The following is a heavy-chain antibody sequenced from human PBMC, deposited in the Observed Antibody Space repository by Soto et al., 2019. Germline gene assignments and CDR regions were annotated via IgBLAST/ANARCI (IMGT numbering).Heavy chain of an antibody. CDR2: ISGSGGST. CDR1: GFTFSSYA. D-gene: IGHD2-2*01. Sequence: GGSLRLSCAASGFTFSSYAMSWVRQAPGKGLEWVSAISGSGGSTYYADSVKGRFTISRDNSKNTLYLQMNSLRAEDTAVYYCAKDMGDIVVVRAPAFDYWGQGTLVTVSS. CDR3: AKDMGDIVVVRAPAFDY. V-gene: IGHV3-23*01. J-gene: IGHJ4*02.